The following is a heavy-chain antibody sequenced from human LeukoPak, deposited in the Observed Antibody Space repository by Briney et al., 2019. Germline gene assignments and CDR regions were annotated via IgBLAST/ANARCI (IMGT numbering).Heavy chain of an antibody. CDR2: INHSGST. CDR3: ARGEGGWYFDL. CDR1: GGSFSGYF. Sequence: SETLSLTCAVYGGSFSGYFWTWIRQPPGKGLEWIGEINHSGSTNYNPSLKTRVTISVDTSSNQFSLKLSSVTAADTAVYYCARGEGGWYFDLWGRGTLVTVSS. V-gene: IGHV4-34*01. D-gene: IGHD3-16*01. J-gene: IGHJ2*01.